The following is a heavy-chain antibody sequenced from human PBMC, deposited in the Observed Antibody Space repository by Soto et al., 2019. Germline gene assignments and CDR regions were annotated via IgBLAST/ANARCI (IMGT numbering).Heavy chain of an antibody. V-gene: IGHV3-64*01. D-gene: IGHD1-26*01. CDR1: GCTFSSYA. Sequence: PGGSLRLSCAASGCTFSSYAMHWVRQAPGKGLEYVSAISSNGGSTYYANSVKGRFTISRDNSKNTLYLQMNSLRAEDTAVYYCAKDWENPYLVDYWGQGTLVTVSS. CDR2: ISSNGGST. J-gene: IGHJ4*02. CDR3: AKDWENPYLVDY.